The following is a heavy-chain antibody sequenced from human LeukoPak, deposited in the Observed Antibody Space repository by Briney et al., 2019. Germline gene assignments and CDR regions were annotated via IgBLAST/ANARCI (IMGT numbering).Heavy chain of an antibody. V-gene: IGHV3-64*04. D-gene: IGHD1-26*01. CDR3: ARVDGNYLPYFHY. Sequence: GGSLRLSCSASGFTFSSYAMHWVRQAPGKGLEYVSAITSNGGITYYADSVKGRFTISRDNAKNSLYLQMNSLRAEDTAVYFCARVDGNYLPYFHYWGQGTLVTVSS. CDR2: ITSNGGIT. J-gene: IGHJ1*01. CDR1: GFTFSSYA.